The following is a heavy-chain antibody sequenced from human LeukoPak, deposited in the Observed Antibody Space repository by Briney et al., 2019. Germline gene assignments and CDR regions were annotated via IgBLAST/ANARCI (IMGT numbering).Heavy chain of an antibody. D-gene: IGHD6-13*01. CDR1: GFTFSSYS. J-gene: IGHJ4*02. CDR3: ARDYSSSWFETFDY. CDR2: ISSSSSYI. Sequence: GGSLRLSCAASGFTFSSYSMNWVRQAPGKGLEWVSSISSSSSYIYYADSVKGRFTISRDNAKNSLYLQMNSLRAEDTAVYYCARDYSSSWFETFDYWGQGTLVTVSS. V-gene: IGHV3-21*01.